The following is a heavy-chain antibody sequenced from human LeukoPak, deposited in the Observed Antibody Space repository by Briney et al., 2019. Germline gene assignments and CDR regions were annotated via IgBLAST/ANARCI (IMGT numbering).Heavy chain of an antibody. CDR2: VRQDGSER. CDR1: GFTFSSYM. J-gene: IGHJ4*02. CDR3: ATPDYYGSGGGGVSPSDH. V-gene: IGHV3-7*01. D-gene: IGHD3-10*01. Sequence: WVALTLSCAASGFTFSSYMLTWVRQAPGEGREGVAEVRQDGSERDYVDSVEGRFSISRDNAKDSVYLQMESLRAEDTGLGYCATPDYYGSGGGGVSPSDHWGQGTLVTVSS.